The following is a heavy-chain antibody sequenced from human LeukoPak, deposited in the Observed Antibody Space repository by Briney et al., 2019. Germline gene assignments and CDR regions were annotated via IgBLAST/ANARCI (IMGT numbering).Heavy chain of an antibody. Sequence: HPGGSLRLSCAVSGFTFSSEAMGWVRQLRGGGLEWVSTISPAGGTTNYAESMKGRFTISRDNPKSTLYLEMNSLRVEDTAVYYCTKVRSGSSNWALRVFDYWGQGALVTVSS. D-gene: IGHD4-11*01. V-gene: IGHV3-23*01. J-gene: IGHJ4*02. CDR3: TKVRSGSSNWALRVFDY. CDR2: ISPAGGTT. CDR1: GFTFSSEA.